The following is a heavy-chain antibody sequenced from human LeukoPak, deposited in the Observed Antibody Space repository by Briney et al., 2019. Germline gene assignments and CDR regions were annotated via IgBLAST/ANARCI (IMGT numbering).Heavy chain of an antibody. D-gene: IGHD3-22*01. V-gene: IGHV3-30*18. CDR3: AKGRVDYYDSSDAFDI. Sequence: PGGSLRLSCAASGFTFSSYAMSWVRQAPGKGLEWVAVISYDGSNKYYADSVKGRFTISRDNSKNTLYLQMNSLRAEDTAVYYCAKGRVDYYDSSDAFDIWGQGTMVTVSS. J-gene: IGHJ3*02. CDR1: GFTFSSYA. CDR2: ISYDGSNK.